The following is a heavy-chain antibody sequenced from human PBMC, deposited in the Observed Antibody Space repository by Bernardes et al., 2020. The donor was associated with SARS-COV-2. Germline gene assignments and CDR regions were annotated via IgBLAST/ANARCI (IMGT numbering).Heavy chain of an antibody. Sequence: CDVFWITLSPLSMDWVRQAPGKGLEWMGAFDPGDGETISAQKFQGRVTMTEDTSTDIAYVEMSSLRSEDAAVYYCATGQGDYDILSGRTYYYGMDGWGQGTTVTVSS. CDR2: FDPGDGET. D-gene: IGHD3-9*01. CDR1: WITLSPLS. V-gene: IGHV1-24*01. J-gene: IGHJ6*02. CDR3: ATGQGDYDILSGRTYYYGMDG.